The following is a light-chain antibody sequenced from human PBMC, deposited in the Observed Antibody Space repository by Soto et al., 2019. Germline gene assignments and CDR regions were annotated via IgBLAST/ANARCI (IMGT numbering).Light chain of an antibody. CDR2: GVS. CDR3: SSSTSSNTLV. CDR1: SSDIGGYYY. J-gene: IGLJ3*02. V-gene: IGLV2-14*01. Sequence: QSALTQPASVSGSPGQSITISCTGTSSDIGGYYYVSWYQHHPGKAPKLIIYGVSNRPSGTSDRFSGSKSGNTASLTISGLQSDDEADYYCSSSTSSNTLVFGGGTKVTVL.